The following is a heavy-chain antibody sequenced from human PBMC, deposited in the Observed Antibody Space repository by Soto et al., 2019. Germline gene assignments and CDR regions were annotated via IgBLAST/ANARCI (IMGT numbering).Heavy chain of an antibody. CDR2: INPNSGGT. V-gene: IGHV1-2*02. CDR3: AKDEKGKYYYGMDV. J-gene: IGHJ6*02. CDR1: GYTFTGYY. Sequence: ASVNVSCKASGYTFTGYYMHWVRQAPGQGLEWIGWINPNSGGTNYAQKFQGRVTMTRDTSISTAYMELSRLRSDDTAVYYCAKDEKGKYYYGMDVWGQGTTVTVSS.